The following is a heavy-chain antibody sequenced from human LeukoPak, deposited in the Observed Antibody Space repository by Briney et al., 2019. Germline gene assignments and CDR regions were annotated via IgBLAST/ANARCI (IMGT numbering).Heavy chain of an antibody. V-gene: IGHV4-59*08. Sequence: SETLSLTCTVSAGSISSYYWSWIRQPPGRGLEWIGYISYSGSTNYNPSLKSRVTISADTSKNQVSLTLSSVTAADTAVYYCARHPELYFFDYWGQGTLVTVSS. CDR3: ARHPELYFFDY. CDR1: AGSISSYY. CDR2: ISYSGST. D-gene: IGHD3-10*01. J-gene: IGHJ4*02.